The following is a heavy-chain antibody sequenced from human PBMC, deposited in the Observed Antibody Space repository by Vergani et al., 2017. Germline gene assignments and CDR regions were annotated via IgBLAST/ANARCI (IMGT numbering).Heavy chain of an antibody. D-gene: IGHD2-2*01. J-gene: IGHJ4*02. CDR1: GFTFSSYA. CDR3: ANDVCSSTSCYAYY. CDR2: ITGSGGST. Sequence: EVQLLESGGGLVQPGGSLRLSCAASGFTFSSYAMSWVRQAPGKGLEWVTAITGSGGSTYYADSVKGRFTISRDNAKKTMYLQMNSLRAEDTAVYYCANDVCSSTSCYAYYWGQGTLVTVSS. V-gene: IGHV3-23*01.